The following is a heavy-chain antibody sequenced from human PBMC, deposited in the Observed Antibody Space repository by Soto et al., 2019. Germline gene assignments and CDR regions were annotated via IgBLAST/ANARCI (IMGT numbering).Heavy chain of an antibody. Sequence: SETRSLTCAVWGGSISSGGYSWSWIRQPPGKGLEWIGYIYHSGSTYYNPSLKSRVTISVDRSKNQFSLKLSSVTAADTAVYYCARDKITGLFDYWGQGTLVTVPQ. CDR1: GGSISSGGYS. CDR2: IYHSGST. CDR3: ARDKITGLFDY. D-gene: IGHD2-8*02. V-gene: IGHV4-30-2*01. J-gene: IGHJ4*02.